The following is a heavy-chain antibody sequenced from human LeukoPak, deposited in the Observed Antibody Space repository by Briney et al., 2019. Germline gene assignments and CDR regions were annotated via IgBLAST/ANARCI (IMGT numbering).Heavy chain of an antibody. Sequence: GASVKVSCKASGYSFTVYYMHWVRQAPGQGLEWMGWINPKSGGTNYAQKFLGRVTMTRDTSINTAYMELSRLRSDDTAVYYCASIYGDHVASDYWGQGTLVTVSS. V-gene: IGHV1-2*02. CDR1: GYSFTVYY. CDR2: INPKSGGT. J-gene: IGHJ4*02. D-gene: IGHD4-17*01. CDR3: ASIYGDHVASDY.